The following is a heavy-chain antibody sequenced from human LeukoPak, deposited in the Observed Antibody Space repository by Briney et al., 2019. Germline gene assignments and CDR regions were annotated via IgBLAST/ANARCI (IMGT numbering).Heavy chain of an antibody. D-gene: IGHD3-10*01. Sequence: GGSLRLSCAASGFTFNTYTMNWVRQAPGLGLEWVSSITSSSTYIYYADSVKGRFTISRDNAKNSLYLQMNNLRAEDTAVYYCARHFPSGSFFYDNWGQGTQVTVSS. CDR3: ARHFPSGSFFYDN. CDR1: GFTFNTYT. J-gene: IGHJ4*02. CDR2: ITSSSTYI. V-gene: IGHV3-21*01.